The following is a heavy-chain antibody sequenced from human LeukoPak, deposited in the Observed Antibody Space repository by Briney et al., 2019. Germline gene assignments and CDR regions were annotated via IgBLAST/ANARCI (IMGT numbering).Heavy chain of an antibody. J-gene: IGHJ6*03. CDR1: GGSFSDYY. CDR3: ARLTYYRESNGYWEGGRRAYPYSSYMDV. Sequence: SETLSLTCAVYGGSFSDYYWNWVRQPPGKGVGWVGEISHSGSATYSPSLKSGLTISVEKSKKQFSLKLTCVTAAETAGYYCARLTYYRESNGYWEGGRRAYPYSSYMDVWGKGTPVIISS. CDR2: ISHSGSA. V-gene: IGHV4-34*01. D-gene: IGHD3-22*01.